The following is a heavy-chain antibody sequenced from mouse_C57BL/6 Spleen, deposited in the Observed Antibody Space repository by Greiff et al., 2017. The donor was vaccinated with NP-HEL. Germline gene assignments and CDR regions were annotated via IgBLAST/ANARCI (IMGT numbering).Heavy chain of an antibody. D-gene: IGHD2-1*01. CDR2: IWSGGST. Sequence: VQLQQSGPGLVQPSQSLSITCTVSGFSLTSYGVHWVRQSPGKGLEWLGVIWSGGSTDYNAAIMSRLSITKDNSKSQVYFKMNSLQADDTAIYYCAKNSIYYGNPYYYAMDYWGQGTSVTVSS. CDR3: AKNSIYYGNPYYYAMDY. J-gene: IGHJ4*01. CDR1: GFSLTSYG. V-gene: IGHV2-5*01.